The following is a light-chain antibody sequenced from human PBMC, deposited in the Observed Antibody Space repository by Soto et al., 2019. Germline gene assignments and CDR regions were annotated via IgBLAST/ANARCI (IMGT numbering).Light chain of an antibody. CDR1: QSVRSN. CDR3: QHYDHWPLT. Sequence: EIVMTQSPATLSVSLGERATVSCRASQSVRSNLAWLQQKPGQAPRLLIYAASTRATGVPARFSGSGSGTDFTLTISSLQSEDVAFYCCQHYDHWPLTFGQGTRVEVK. J-gene: IGKJ1*01. V-gene: IGKV3-15*01. CDR2: AAS.